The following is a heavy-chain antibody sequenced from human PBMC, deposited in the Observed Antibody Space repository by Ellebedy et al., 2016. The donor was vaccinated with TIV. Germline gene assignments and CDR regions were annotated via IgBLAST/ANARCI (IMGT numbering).Heavy chain of an antibody. CDR3: AKDIDAFSYGYFGGFDF. V-gene: IGHV3-9*01. D-gene: IGHD5-18*01. Sequence: SLKISCAASGFSIEDFAMHWVRQSPGKGPEWVSGISKNGGASGYADSVKGRFTISRDTATNSLYLEMTSLRVDDTALYYCAKDIDAFSYGYFGGFDFWGRGTEVTVAS. J-gene: IGHJ2*01. CDR1: GFSIEDFA. CDR2: ISKNGGAS.